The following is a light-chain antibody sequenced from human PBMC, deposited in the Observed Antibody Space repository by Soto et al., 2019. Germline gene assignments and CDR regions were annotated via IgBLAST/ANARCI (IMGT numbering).Light chain of an antibody. CDR1: SSDVGGYIY. CDR3: SSYTSSSTYV. J-gene: IGLJ1*01. Sequence: QSVLTQPASVSGSPGQSITISCTGTSSDVGGYIYVSWYQQHPGKAPKLMIYEVSSRPSGVSNRFSGSKSSNTASLTISGLQAEDEADYYCSSYTSSSTYVFGAGTKVTVL. CDR2: EVS. V-gene: IGLV2-14*01.